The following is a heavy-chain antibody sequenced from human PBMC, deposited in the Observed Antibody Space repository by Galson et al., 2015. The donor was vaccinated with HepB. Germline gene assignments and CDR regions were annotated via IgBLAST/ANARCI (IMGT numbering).Heavy chain of an antibody. CDR1: GFTFSSYS. J-gene: IGHJ6*02. CDR2: ISSSSSTI. CDR3: ARDRGSPYGDYVGHYYYYYGMDV. V-gene: IGHV3-48*02. D-gene: IGHD4-17*01. Sequence: SLRLSCAASGFTFSSYSMNWVRQAPGKGLEWVSYISSSSSTIYYADSVKGRFTISRDNAKNSLYLQMNSLRDEDTAVYYCARDRGSPYGDYVGHYYYYYGMDVWGQGTTVTVSS.